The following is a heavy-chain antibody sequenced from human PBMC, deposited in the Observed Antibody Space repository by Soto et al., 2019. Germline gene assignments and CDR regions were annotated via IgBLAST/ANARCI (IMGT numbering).Heavy chain of an antibody. Sequence: QVQLQESGPGLVRPSETLSLTCTVSGGSVNSYYWSWIRQTPGKGPEWIGYIFYSGSTNSNPSLKSRASMSVDMSKNQFSLRLSSQTAADTAVYYCARVFPSYCGGDCAYFDSWGQGILVTVSS. CDR3: ARVFPSYCGGDCAYFDS. CDR2: IFYSGST. D-gene: IGHD2-21*02. J-gene: IGHJ4*02. CDR1: GGSVNSYY. V-gene: IGHV4-59*02.